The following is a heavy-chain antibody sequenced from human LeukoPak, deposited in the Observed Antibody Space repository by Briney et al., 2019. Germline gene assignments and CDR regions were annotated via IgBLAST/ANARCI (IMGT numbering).Heavy chain of an antibody. CDR2: IYYSGGT. Sequence: SETLSLTCSVSGGSISSYYWSWIRQPPGKGLEWIGYIYYSGGTNYNPSLRSRVTMSVDTPKNQFSLKLSSVTAADTAVYYCARGTVLMHYATFDSWGQGTLVTVSS. J-gene: IGHJ4*02. CDR3: ARGTVLMHYATFDS. D-gene: IGHD2-8*01. CDR1: GGSISSYY. V-gene: IGHV4-59*12.